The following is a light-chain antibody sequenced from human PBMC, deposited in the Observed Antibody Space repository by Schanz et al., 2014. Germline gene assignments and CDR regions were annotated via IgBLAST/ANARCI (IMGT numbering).Light chain of an antibody. Sequence: QSVLTQPPSASGTPGQWVTISCSGSSSNIGSNTVNWYQQFPGTAPKLLIFSNNQRPSGVPDRFSGSKSGTSASLAVTGLQTEDEAHYYCQSYDTSVSGRIFGGGTKLTVL. CDR3: QSYDTSVSGRI. CDR1: SSNIGSNT. J-gene: IGLJ2*01. V-gene: IGLV1-44*01. CDR2: SNN.